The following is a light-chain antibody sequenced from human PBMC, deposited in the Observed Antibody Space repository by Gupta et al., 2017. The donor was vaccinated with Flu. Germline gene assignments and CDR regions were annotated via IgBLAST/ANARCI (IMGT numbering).Light chain of an antibody. Sequence: PSTLSASVGDRVTITCRASQTIDSWLAWYQKKPGRAPKSLIYKASSVETGVPSRFSGSGSGTEFSLTISSLQPDDFATYYCQQYRSSPWTFGQGTKVEIK. CDR2: KAS. CDR1: QTIDSW. V-gene: IGKV1-5*03. CDR3: QQYRSSPWT. J-gene: IGKJ1*01.